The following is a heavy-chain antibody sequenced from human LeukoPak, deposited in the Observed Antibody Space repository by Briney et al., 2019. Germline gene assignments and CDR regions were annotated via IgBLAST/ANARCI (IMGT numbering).Heavy chain of an antibody. D-gene: IGHD1-26*01. CDR2: INPNSGGT. CDR1: GYTFTGYY. CDR3: AQQRESGSYPLDY. Sequence: ASVKVSCKASGYTFTGYYMHWVRQAPGQGLEWMGWINPNSGGTNYAQKFQGRVTMTRDTSISTAYMELSRLRSDDTAVYYRAQQRESGSYPLDYWGQGTLVTVSS. V-gene: IGHV1-2*02. J-gene: IGHJ4*02.